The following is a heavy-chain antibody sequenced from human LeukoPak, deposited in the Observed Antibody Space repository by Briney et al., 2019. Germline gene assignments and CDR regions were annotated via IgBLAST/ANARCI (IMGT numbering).Heavy chain of an antibody. J-gene: IGHJ3*02. Sequence: ASVKVSCKASGYTFTGYYMHWVRPAPGQGLEWMGWINPNSGGTNYAHKFQGWVTMTRDTSITTAYMELSRLRSHDTAVYYCARAGIVGAKTLGLRSDFDIWGQGTMVTVSS. CDR3: ARAGIVGAKTLGLRSDFDI. CDR2: INPNSGGT. CDR1: GYTFTGYY. V-gene: IGHV1-2*04. D-gene: IGHD1-26*01.